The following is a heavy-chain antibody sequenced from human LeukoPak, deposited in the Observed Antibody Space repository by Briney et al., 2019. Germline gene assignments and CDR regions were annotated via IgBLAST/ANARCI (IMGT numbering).Heavy chain of an antibody. D-gene: IGHD3-16*01. Sequence: KPGGSLRLSCAASGFSFKDVYMGWIRQAPGKGLEWISYITSRGDRIYYTDSVEGRFTISRDNAKNSLFLQMNSLRAEDTAVYYCVREGWGRVDYWGQGTLVTVSS. CDR1: GFSFKDVY. CDR3: VREGWGRVDY. V-gene: IGHV3-11*01. CDR2: ITSRGDRI. J-gene: IGHJ4*02.